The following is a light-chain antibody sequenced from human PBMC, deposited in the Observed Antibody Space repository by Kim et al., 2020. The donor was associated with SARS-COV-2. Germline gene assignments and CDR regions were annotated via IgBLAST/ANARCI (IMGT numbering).Light chain of an antibody. J-gene: IGKJ2*01. V-gene: IGKV3-11*01. CDR2: YVS. Sequence: SLCAGGSATLSCRASQSLTRSLAWFQQKPGQAPRLLLYYVSTRATGIPARFSGGGSGTDFTLTITNLQPEDSAVYYCQQRRNWPYTFGQGTKLEI. CDR3: QQRRNWPYT. CDR1: QSLTRS.